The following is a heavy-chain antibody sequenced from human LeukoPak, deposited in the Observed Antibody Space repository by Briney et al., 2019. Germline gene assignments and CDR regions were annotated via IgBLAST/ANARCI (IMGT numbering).Heavy chain of an antibody. CDR3: ARNRDLDY. CDR1: GFTFSTYW. V-gene: IGHV3-7*01. D-gene: IGHD3-10*01. J-gene: IGHJ4*02. Sequence: GGSLRLSCAASGFTFSTYWMSWVRQAPGKGLEWVANIDQDGVDRYYVDSVKGRFTISRDNAKNSLYLQMNSLRAEDTAVYYCARNRDLDYWGQGTLVTVSS. CDR2: IDQDGVDR.